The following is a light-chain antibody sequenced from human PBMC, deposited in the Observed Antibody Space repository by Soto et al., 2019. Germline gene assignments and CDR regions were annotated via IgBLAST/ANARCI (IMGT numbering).Light chain of an antibody. Sequence: QSVLTQPRSVSGSPGQSVTISCTGTSSDVGVYNYVSWYQQYPGKTPKIMIYDVSKRPSGVPDRFSGSKSDNTASLTISGLQDEDDADYYCCSYAGSSTVVFGIGTKVTVL. CDR1: SSDVGVYNY. J-gene: IGLJ1*01. V-gene: IGLV2-11*01. CDR3: CSYAGSSTVV. CDR2: DVS.